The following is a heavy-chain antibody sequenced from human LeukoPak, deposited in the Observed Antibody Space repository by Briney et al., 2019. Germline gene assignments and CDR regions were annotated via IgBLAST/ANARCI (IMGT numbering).Heavy chain of an antibody. V-gene: IGHV3-74*01. CDR3: ARDPILRYFRHTSLDAFDI. CDR2: INSDGSST. D-gene: IGHD3-9*01. Sequence: GGSLRLSCAASGFTFSSYWMHWVRQAPGKGLVWASRINSDGSSTSYADSVKGRFTISRDNAKNTLYLQMNSLRAEDTAVYYCARDPILRYFRHTSLDAFDIWGQGTMVTVSS. CDR1: GFTFSSYW. J-gene: IGHJ3*02.